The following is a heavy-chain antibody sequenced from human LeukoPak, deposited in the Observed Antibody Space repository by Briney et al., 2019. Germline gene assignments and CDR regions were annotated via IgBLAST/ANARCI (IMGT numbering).Heavy chain of an antibody. CDR3: AKDIVVVVAATG. CDR2: ISGSGDST. V-gene: IGHV3-23*01. Sequence: GGSLRLSCAASGFTFSSYAMSWVRQAPGKGLEWVSAISGSGDSTYYADSVKGRFTISRDNSKNTLYLQMNSLRAEDTAVYYCAKDIVVVVAATGWGQGTLVTVSS. D-gene: IGHD2-15*01. CDR1: GFTFSSYA. J-gene: IGHJ4*02.